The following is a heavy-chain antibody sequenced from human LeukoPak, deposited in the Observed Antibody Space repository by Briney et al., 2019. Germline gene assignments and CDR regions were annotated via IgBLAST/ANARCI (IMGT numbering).Heavy chain of an antibody. CDR1: GGSISSYY. CDR2: NYTSGST. D-gene: IGHD6-6*01. V-gene: IGHV4-4*07. Sequence: SETLSLTCTVSGGSISSYYWSWIRQPAGKGLEWIGRNYTSGSTNYNPSLKSRVTMSVDTSKNQFSLKLGSVTAADTAVYYCARDCKETPYSSSRVAYYYYYMDVWGKGTTVTVSS. J-gene: IGHJ6*03. CDR3: ARDCKETPYSSSRVAYYYYYMDV.